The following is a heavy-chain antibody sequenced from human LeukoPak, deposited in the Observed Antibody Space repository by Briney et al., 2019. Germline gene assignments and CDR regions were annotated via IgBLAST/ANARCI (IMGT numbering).Heavy chain of an antibody. CDR3: ARLGMVWFDP. V-gene: IGHV4-59*01. CDR2: IYYSGST. Sequence: SETLSLTCAVYGGSFSGYYWSWIRQPPGKGLEWIGYIYYSGSTNYNPSLKSRVTISVDTSKNQFSLKLSSVTAADTAVYYCARLGMVWFDPWGQGTLVTVSS. J-gene: IGHJ5*02. D-gene: IGHD7-27*01. CDR1: GGSFSGYY.